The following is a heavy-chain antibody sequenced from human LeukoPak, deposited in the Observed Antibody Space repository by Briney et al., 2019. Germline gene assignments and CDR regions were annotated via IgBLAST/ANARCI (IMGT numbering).Heavy chain of an antibody. V-gene: IGHV4-61*01. CDR3: AREAERRIVN. CDR2: IYYSGST. D-gene: IGHD1-1*01. Sequence: SETLSLTCTVSGGSVSSGSYYWSWIRQPPGKGLGWIGYIYYSGSTNYNPSLKSRVTISVDTSKNQFSLKLSSVTAADTAVYFCAREAERRIVNWGRGTLVTVSS. J-gene: IGHJ4*02. CDR1: GGSVSSGSYY.